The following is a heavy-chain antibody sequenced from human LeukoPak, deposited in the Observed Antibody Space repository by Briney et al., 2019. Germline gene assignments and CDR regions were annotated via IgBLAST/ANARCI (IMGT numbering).Heavy chain of an antibody. CDR2: IYTSGST. D-gene: IGHD3-22*01. V-gene: IGHV4-4*07. Sequence: PSETLSLTCTVSGGSISSYYWSWIRQPAGKGLEWIGRIYTSGSTNYNPSLKSRVTMSVDTSKNQFSLKLSSVTAADTAVYYCARASYYYDSSGYGVEEYYFDYWGQGTLVTVSS. CDR3: ARASYYYDSSGYGVEEYYFDY. J-gene: IGHJ4*02. CDR1: GGSISSYY.